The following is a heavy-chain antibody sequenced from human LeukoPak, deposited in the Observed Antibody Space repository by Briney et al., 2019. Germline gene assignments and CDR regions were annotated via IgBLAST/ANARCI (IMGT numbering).Heavy chain of an antibody. Sequence: GGSLRLSCAASGFTFNNYAMHWVRQAPGKGLQWVAVISYDGSNKYYADSVKGRFTISRDNSKNTLYLQMNSLRAEDTAVYYCARANSYDSSGHYYEFDYWGQGTLVTVSS. CDR3: ARANSYDSSGHYYEFDY. V-gene: IGHV3-30*04. CDR1: GFTFNNYA. J-gene: IGHJ4*02. CDR2: ISYDGSNK. D-gene: IGHD3-22*01.